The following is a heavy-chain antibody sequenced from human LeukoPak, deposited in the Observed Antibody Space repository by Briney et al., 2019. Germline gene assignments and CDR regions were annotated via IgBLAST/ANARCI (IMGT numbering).Heavy chain of an antibody. CDR2: INTNTGNP. D-gene: IGHD6-6*01. V-gene: IGHV7-4-1*02. CDR1: GYTFTSYA. CDR3: ARESTIAARPREGAAY. J-gene: IGHJ4*02. Sequence: ASVKASCKASGYTFTSYAMNWVRQAPGQGLEWMGWINTNTGNPTYAQGFTGRFVFSLDTSVSTAYLQISSLKAEDTAVYYCARESTIAARPREGAAYWGQGTLVTVSS.